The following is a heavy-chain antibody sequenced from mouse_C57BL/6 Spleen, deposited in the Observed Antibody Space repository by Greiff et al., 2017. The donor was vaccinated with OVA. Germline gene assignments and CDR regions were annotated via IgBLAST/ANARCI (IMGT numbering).Heavy chain of an antibody. J-gene: IGHJ4*01. CDR1: GYTFTDYN. CDR3: ARRDGYYPYYYAMDY. CDR2: INPNNGGT. V-gene: IGHV1-18*01. Sequence: EVKLQQSGPELVKPGASVKIPCKASGYTFTDYNMDWVKQSHGKSLEWIGDINPNNGGTIYNQKFKGKATLTVDKSSSTAYMELRSLTSEDTAVYYCARRDGYYPYYYAMDYWGQGTSVTVSS. D-gene: IGHD2-3*01.